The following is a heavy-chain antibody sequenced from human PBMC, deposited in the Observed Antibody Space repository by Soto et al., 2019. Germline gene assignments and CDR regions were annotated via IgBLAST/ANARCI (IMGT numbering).Heavy chain of an antibody. J-gene: IGHJ6*02. CDR3: ARGDIVVVPASRPGYYYYGMDV. Sequence: GGSLRLSCAATGFTFSSYWMSGVRQAPGKGLEWVANIKQDGSEKYYVDSVKGRFTISRDNAKNSLYLQMNSLRAEDTAVYYCARGDIVVVPASRPGYYYYGMDVWGQGTTVTVSS. V-gene: IGHV3-7*03. CDR2: IKQDGSEK. CDR1: GFTFSSYW. D-gene: IGHD2-2*01.